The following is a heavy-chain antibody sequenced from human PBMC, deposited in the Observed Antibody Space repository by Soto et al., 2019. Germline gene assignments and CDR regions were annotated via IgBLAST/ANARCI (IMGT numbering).Heavy chain of an antibody. CDR2: ISYDGSDK. Sequence: QVQLVESGGGVVQPGRSLRLSCVASGFTFSRYAIHWVRQAPGKGLEWVAVISYDGSDKYYADSVKDRFTISRANSKNTLYLQMNSLRPDDTAVYYCARDYGDYDFLDYWGQGTLVTVSS. CDR3: ARDYGDYDFLDY. V-gene: IGHV3-30-3*01. D-gene: IGHD4-17*01. CDR1: GFTFSRYA. J-gene: IGHJ4*02.